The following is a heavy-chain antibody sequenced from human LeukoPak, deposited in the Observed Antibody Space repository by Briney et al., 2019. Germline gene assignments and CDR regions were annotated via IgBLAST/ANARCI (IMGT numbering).Heavy chain of an antibody. Sequence: GGSLRLSCTASGFTFSRYTMHWVRQAPGKGLEWVSSIISRSDYIYDADSVKGRFTISRDNAKNSLYLQMNSLRAEDTAVYYCAREGSGLGYFDYWGQGTLVPVSS. CDR2: IISRSDYI. D-gene: IGHD3-3*01. J-gene: IGHJ4*02. CDR3: AREGSGLGYFDY. CDR1: GFTFSRYT. V-gene: IGHV3-21*01.